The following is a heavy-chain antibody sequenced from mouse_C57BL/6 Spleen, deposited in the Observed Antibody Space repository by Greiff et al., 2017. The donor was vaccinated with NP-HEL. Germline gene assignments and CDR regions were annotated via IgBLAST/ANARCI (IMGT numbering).Heavy chain of an antibody. D-gene: IGHD1-1*01. J-gene: IGHJ1*03. CDR1: GYSITSGYY. Sequence: EVHLVESGPGLVKPSQSLSLTCSVTGYSITSGYYWNWIRQFPGNKLELMGYISYDGSNNYNPSLKNRISITRDTSKNQFFLKLNSVTTEDTATYYCARDPYYGSRDWYFDVWGTGTTVTVSS. V-gene: IGHV3-6*01. CDR3: ARDPYYGSRDWYFDV. CDR2: ISYDGSN.